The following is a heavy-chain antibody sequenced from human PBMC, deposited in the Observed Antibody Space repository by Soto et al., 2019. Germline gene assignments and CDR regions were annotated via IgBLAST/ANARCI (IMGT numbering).Heavy chain of an antibody. CDR1: GGTFSSYA. D-gene: IGHD3-16*02. CDR2: IIPIFGTA. J-gene: IGHJ6*02. CDR3: ARAHRYRRYYYYGMDV. V-gene: IGHV1-69*13. Sequence: GASVKVSCKASGGTFSSYAISWVRQAPGQGLEWMGGIIPIFGTANYAQKFQGRVTITADESTSTAYMELSSLRSDDTAVYYCARAHRYRRYYYYGMDVWGQGTTVTVSS.